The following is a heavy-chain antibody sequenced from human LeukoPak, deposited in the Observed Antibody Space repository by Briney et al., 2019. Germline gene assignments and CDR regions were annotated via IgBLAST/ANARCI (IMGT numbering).Heavy chain of an antibody. D-gene: IGHD6-19*01. CDR3: ARHPRPVGTPAGY. Sequence: SETLSLTCTVSGGSISSSSYYWGWIRQPPGKGLEWIGSIYYSGSTYYSPSLKSRVTISVDTSKNQFSLKLSSVTAADTAVYYCARHPRPVGTPAGYWGQGTLVTVSS. CDR1: GGSISSSSYY. J-gene: IGHJ4*02. V-gene: IGHV4-39*01. CDR2: IYYSGST.